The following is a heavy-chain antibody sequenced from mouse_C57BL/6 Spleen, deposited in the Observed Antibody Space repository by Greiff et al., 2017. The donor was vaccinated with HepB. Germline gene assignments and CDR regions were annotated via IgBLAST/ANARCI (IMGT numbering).Heavy chain of an antibody. D-gene: IGHD2-4*01. V-gene: IGHV1-58*01. CDR1: GYTFTSYG. J-gene: IGHJ3*01. CDR3: ASRYDYDSAWFAY. CDR2: IYIGNGYT. Sequence: EVKLMESGAELVRPGSSVKMSCKTSGYTFTSYGINWVKQRPGQGLEWIGYIYIGNGYTEYNEKFKGKATLTSDTSSSTAYMQLSSLTSGDSAIYFCASRYDYDSAWFAYWGQGTLVTVSA.